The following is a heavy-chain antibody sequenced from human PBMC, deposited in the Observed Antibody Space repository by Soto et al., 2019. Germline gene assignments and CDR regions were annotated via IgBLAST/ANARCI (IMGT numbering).Heavy chain of an antibody. CDR2: INHSGST. Sequence: SETLSLTCAVYGGSFSGYYWSWIRQPPGKGLEWIGEINHSGSTNYNPSLKSRVTISVDTSKNQFSLKLGSVTAADTAVYYCAGNSYYDFWSAFWFDPWGQGTLVTVSS. CDR1: GGSFSGYY. V-gene: IGHV4-34*01. CDR3: AGNSYYDFWSAFWFDP. J-gene: IGHJ5*02. D-gene: IGHD3-3*01.